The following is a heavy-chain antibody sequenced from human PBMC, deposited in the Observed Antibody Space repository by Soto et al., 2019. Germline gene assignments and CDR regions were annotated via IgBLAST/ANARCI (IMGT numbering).Heavy chain of an antibody. CDR3: ARDHGGSTWFVGVYYFFGMDV. J-gene: IGHJ6*02. Sequence: EVQLVESGGDLVQPGGSLRLSCAASGFIFSDYTMTWVLQAPGRGLEFVSHISSSGDAIFYAESVKGRFTVSRDNAKNSLYLQMNSLRDDDTAVYFCARDHGGSTWFVGVYYFFGMDVWGQGTAVTVSS. D-gene: IGHD6-13*01. CDR1: GFIFSDYT. V-gene: IGHV3-48*02. CDR2: ISSSGDAI.